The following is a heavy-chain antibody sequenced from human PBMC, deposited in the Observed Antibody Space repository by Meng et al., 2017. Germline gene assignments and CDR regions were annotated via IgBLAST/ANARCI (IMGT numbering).Heavy chain of an antibody. CDR1: GFTFSSYW. V-gene: IGHV3-49*04. CDR3: TRVRGSGSYYDH. J-gene: IGHJ4*02. CDR2: IRSKAYGGTT. D-gene: IGHD3-10*01. Sequence: GESLKISCAASGFTFSSYWMHWVRQAPGKGLEWVGFIRSKAYGGTTEYAASVKGRFTISRDDSKSIAYLQMNSLKTEDTAVYYCTRVRGSGSYYDHWGQGTLVTVSS.